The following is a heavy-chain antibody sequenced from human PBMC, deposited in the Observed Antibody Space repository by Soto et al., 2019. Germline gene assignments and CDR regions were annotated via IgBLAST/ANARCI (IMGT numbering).Heavy chain of an antibody. D-gene: IGHD3-16*02. V-gene: IGHV1-18*01. Sequence: QVQLVQSGAEVKKPGASVKVSCKASGYTFTSYGISWVRQAPGQGLEWMGWISAYNGNTNFAQKLQGRVTITPDTPTGTSYMELRSLRSDDTAVYYWARVRGELSPVDYWGQGTLVTVSS. J-gene: IGHJ4*02. CDR3: ARVRGELSPVDY. CDR1: GYTFTSYG. CDR2: ISAYNGNT.